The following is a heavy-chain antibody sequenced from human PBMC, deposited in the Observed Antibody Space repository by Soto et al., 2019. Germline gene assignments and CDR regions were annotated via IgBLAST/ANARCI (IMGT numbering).Heavy chain of an antibody. Sequence: VGSLRLSCAASGFTFSTYPMSWVRQAPGKGLEWVSGISGSGISTYYTDSVKGRFTISRDNSKNTVFLQMNSLRDEDTAVYYCVKPPVITASYYYYDMDVWGQGTTVTVSS. J-gene: IGHJ6*02. CDR2: ISGSGIST. D-gene: IGHD4-4*01. CDR1: GFTFSTYP. CDR3: VKPPVITASYYYYDMDV. V-gene: IGHV3-23*01.